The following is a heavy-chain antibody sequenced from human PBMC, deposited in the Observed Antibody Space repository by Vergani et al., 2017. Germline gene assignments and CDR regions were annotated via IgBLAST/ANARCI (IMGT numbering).Heavy chain of an antibody. CDR3: ARGRSPIFDY. CDR2: ISPYNGHT. V-gene: IGHV1-18*01. J-gene: IGHJ4*02. CDR1: GYTFRNYR. Sequence: QVQLVQSGAEVKKPGASVKVSCKASGYTFRNYRITWVRQASGQGLEWLGWISPYNGHTKYAQKLQDRVTMITDTSTTTAYIEVRGLRSDDTAVYYCARGRSPIFDYWGQGTLVTVSS.